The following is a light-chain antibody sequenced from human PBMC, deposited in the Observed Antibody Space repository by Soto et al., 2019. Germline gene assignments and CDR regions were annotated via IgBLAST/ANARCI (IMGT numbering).Light chain of an antibody. V-gene: IGKV3-15*01. CDR3: QQYNNWPRT. J-gene: IGKJ1*01. CDR2: GAT. Sequence: ETVMTQSPATLSVSPGERATLSCRASQSVSGYLAWYQQKPGQAPRLLIYGATTRATGVPARFSGSGSGTEFTLTISSLQSEDFAVYYCQQYNNWPRTFGQGTKVDIK. CDR1: QSVSGY.